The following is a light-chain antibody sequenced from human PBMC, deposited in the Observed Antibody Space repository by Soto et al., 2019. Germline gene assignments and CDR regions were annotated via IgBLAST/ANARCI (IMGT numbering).Light chain of an antibody. CDR3: QQRSNWPLMYT. Sequence: EIVLTQSPATLSLSPGERATLSCRASQSVSSYLAWYQQKPGQAPRLLIYDVSNRATGIPARFSGSGSGTDFTLTICSLEPEDFAVYYCQQRSNWPLMYTFGQGTKLEIK. CDR2: DVS. V-gene: IGKV3-11*01. J-gene: IGKJ2*01. CDR1: QSVSSY.